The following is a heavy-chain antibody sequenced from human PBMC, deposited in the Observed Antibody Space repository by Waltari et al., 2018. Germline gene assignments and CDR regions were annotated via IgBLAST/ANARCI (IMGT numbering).Heavy chain of an antibody. D-gene: IGHD2-2*01. Sequence: QVQLQESGPGLVKPSETLSLTCTVSGGSISSHSWSWIRQPPGKGLEWIGYIYYSGSTTYNPSLKSRVTISVDTSKNQFSLKLSSVTAADTAVYYCARSPPMRTYYFDYWGQGTLVTVSS. CDR1: GGSISSHS. V-gene: IGHV4-59*11. CDR3: ARSPPMRTYYFDY. CDR2: IYYSGST. J-gene: IGHJ4*02.